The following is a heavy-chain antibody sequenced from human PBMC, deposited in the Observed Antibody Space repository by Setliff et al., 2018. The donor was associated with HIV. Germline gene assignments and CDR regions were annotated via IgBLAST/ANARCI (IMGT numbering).Heavy chain of an antibody. Sequence: PSETLSLTCSIYGGSLTYYYWSWLRQSPGKGLEWIGEVVDSGSVNYNPSLKSRVTISVDPSKKEFSLKLASVTAADTAVYFCARGRDCDSSNCLLRYYCNYGMDVWGQGTTVTVSS. CDR2: VVDSGSV. CDR3: ARGRDCDSSNCLLRYYCNYGMDV. J-gene: IGHJ6*02. V-gene: IGHV4-34*01. D-gene: IGHD2-2*01. CDR1: GGSLTYYY.